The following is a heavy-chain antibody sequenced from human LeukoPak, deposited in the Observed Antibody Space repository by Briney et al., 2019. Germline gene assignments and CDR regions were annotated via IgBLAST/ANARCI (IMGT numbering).Heavy chain of an antibody. CDR2: INSDGSST. CDR1: GFTFSSYW. V-gene: IGHV3-74*01. J-gene: IGHJ4*02. CDR3: ARGATVESDY. D-gene: IGHD4-23*01. Sequence: GGSLRLSCAASGFTFSSYWMHWVRQAPGKGLVWVSRINSDGSSTSYADSVKGRFTVSRDNAKNSLYLQMNSLRAEDTAIYYCARGATVESDYWGQGTLVTVSS.